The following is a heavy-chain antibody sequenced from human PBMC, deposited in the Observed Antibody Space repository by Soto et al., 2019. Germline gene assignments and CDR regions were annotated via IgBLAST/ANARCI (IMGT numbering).Heavy chain of an antibody. D-gene: IGHD3-16*01. V-gene: IGHV4-59*01. CDR3: AMITRGPNSGYFYY. CDR1: GDSMSGYY. CDR2: IYYTGST. Sequence: SETLSHSCTVSGDSMSGYYWTWFRQPPGKGLEWIGYIYYTGSTKYNPSLKSRVTVSLDTSKNLFSLILNSLTAADTAVYFCAMITRGPNSGYFYYCGQRALVTVSA. J-gene: IGHJ4*01.